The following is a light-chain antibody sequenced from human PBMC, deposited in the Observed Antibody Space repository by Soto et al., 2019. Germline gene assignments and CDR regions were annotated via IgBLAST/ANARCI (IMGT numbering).Light chain of an antibody. CDR3: SSYTSSSTYV. V-gene: IGLV2-14*01. CDR1: SSDVGAYNY. CDR2: DVI. Sequence: QSALTQPASVSGSPGQSIAISCTGTSSDVGAYNYVSWYQQHPGKAPKLLIYDVINRPSGVSDRFSGSKSGNTASLTISGLQAEDEADHYCSSYTSSSTYVFGTGTKVTVL. J-gene: IGLJ1*01.